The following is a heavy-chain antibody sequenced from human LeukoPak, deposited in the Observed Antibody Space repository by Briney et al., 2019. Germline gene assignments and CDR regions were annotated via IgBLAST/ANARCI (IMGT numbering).Heavy chain of an antibody. V-gene: IGHV3-74*01. Sequence: GESLRLSCAASGLTFGSYWMHWVRQAPGKGLVWVSRINSDGSSTSYADSVKGRFTISRDSAKNTLYLQMNSLRAEDTAVYYCARGGYCSGGSCYIGYWGQGTLVTVSS. J-gene: IGHJ4*02. CDR2: INSDGSST. CDR1: GLTFGSYW. D-gene: IGHD2-15*01. CDR3: ARGGYCSGGSCYIGY.